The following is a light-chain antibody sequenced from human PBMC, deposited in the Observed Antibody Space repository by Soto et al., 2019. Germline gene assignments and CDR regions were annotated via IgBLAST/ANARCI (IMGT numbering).Light chain of an antibody. V-gene: IGLV1-40*01. J-gene: IGLJ1*01. CDR1: SSNIGAGRD. CDR2: DSN. CDR3: QSYGTSLSGIYV. Sequence: QSVLTQPPSVSGAPGQRVIISCTGSSSNIGAGRDVHWYRQFPGEAPKFLISDSNHRPSGVPDRFSVSKSGASASLAITGLRTEDEGDYFCQSYGTSLSGIYVFGTGTKVTVL.